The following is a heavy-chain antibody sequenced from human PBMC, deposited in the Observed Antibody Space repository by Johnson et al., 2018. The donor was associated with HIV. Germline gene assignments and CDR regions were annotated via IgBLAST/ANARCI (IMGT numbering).Heavy chain of an antibody. CDR3: AKEGREFTGGVCYSLAFDI. Sequence: QVQLVESGGGLVKPGGSLSLSCAASGFTFSDYYMSWVRQAPGKGLEWVAVISYNGSNKYYAHSVKGRFTLSRDNSKHTLYLQMNSLRAEDTAVYYCAKEGREFTGGVCYSLAFDIWGQGTMVTVSS. CDR1: GFTFSDYY. CDR2: ISYNGSNK. V-gene: IGHV3-30*18. D-gene: IGHD2-8*02. J-gene: IGHJ3*02.